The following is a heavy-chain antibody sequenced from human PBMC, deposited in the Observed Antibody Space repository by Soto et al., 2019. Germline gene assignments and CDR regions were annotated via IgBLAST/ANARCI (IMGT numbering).Heavy chain of an antibody. D-gene: IGHD6-19*01. V-gene: IGHV3-9*01. CDR2: ISWNSGRI. Sequence: EVQLVESGGGLVQPGRSLRLSCAASGFTFDDYAMHWVRQAPGKGLEWVSGISWNSGRIGYADSVKGRFTISRDNAKNSLYLQMNSLRADDTALYYCAKDLDSIGLGWCDPWGQGTLVTVSS. CDR1: GFTFDDYA. J-gene: IGHJ5*02. CDR3: AKDLDSIGLGWCDP.